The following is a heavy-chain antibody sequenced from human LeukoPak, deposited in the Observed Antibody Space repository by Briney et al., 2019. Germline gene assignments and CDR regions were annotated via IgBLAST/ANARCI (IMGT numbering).Heavy chain of an antibody. CDR2: ISRTGTTI. CDR3: ARDLGSGDHGLLV. Sequence: LSLTCAVYGGSFSGYYWSWIRQPPGKGLEWISYISRTGTTIYYADSVKGRFTISRDNAKNSLYLQMNSLRSEDTGLYFCARDLGSGDHGLLVWGQGTLLTVSS. D-gene: IGHD2-21*02. J-gene: IGHJ4*02. CDR1: GGSFSGYY. V-gene: IGHV3-11*04.